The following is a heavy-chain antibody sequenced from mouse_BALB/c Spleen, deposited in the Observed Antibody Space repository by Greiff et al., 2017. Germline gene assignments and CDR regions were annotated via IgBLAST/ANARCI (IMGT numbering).Heavy chain of an antibody. J-gene: IGHJ4*01. V-gene: IGHV5-12-2*01. CDR3: ARSLYGNYDAMDY. CDR2: ISNGGGST. D-gene: IGHD2-1*01. Sequence: EVQLKESGGGLVQPGGSLKLSCAASGFTFSSYTMSWVRQTPEKRLEWVAYISNGGGSTYYPDTVKGRFTISRDNAKNTLYLQMSSLKSEDTAMYYCARSLYGNYDAMDYWGQGTSVTVSS. CDR1: GFTFSSYT.